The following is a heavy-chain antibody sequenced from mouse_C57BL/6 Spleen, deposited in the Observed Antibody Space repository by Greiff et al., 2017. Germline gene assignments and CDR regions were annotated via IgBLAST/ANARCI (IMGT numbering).Heavy chain of an antibody. CDR1: GFTFSSYA. D-gene: IGHD1-1*01. CDR2: ISDGGSYT. J-gene: IGHJ4*01. Sequence: EVQRVESGGGLVKPGGSLKLSCAASGFTFSSYAMSWVRQTPEKRLEWVATISDGGSYTYYPDNVKGRFTISRDTAKNNLYLQMSHLKSEDTAMYYCAREGDTTGLLDYWGQGTSVTVSS. CDR3: AREGDTTGLLDY. V-gene: IGHV5-4*01.